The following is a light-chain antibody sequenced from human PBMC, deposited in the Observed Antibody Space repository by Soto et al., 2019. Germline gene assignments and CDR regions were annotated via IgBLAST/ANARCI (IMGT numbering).Light chain of an antibody. Sequence: DLQLTQSPSSLSASVGDRVTITCRASQSISSYLNWYQQKPGKAPKLLISAASLLQSGVPSRFSGSESRTHFTLPISSLQPEDFATYYCQHSYSTPLTFGGGTKVEIK. CDR2: AAS. J-gene: IGKJ4*01. CDR3: QHSYSTPLT. V-gene: IGKV1-39*01. CDR1: QSISSY.